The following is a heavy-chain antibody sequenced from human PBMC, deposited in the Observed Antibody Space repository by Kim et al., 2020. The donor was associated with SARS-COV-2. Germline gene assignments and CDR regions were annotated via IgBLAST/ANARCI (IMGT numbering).Heavy chain of an antibody. Sequence: ADSGKGRFTISRDNTKNTLYLQMNSLRAEDTAVYYCASSLSSSGTSYDYWGQGTLVTVSS. CDR3: ASSLSSSGTSYDY. D-gene: IGHD6-6*01. V-gene: IGHV3-53*01. J-gene: IGHJ4*02.